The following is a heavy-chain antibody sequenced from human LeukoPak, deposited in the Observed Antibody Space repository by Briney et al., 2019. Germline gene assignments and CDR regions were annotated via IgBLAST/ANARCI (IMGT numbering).Heavy chain of an antibody. CDR3: AKGPEILFGELLQNYFDY. J-gene: IGHJ4*02. D-gene: IGHD3-10*02. CDR1: GFXFSSYA. V-gene: IGHV3-23*01. CDR2: ISGSGGST. Sequence: PGGSLRLSCAASGFXFSSYAMSWVRQAPGKGLEWVSAISGSGGSTYYADSVKGRFTISRDNSKNTLYLQMNSLRAEDTAVYYCAKGPEILFGELLQNYFDYWGQGTLVTVSS.